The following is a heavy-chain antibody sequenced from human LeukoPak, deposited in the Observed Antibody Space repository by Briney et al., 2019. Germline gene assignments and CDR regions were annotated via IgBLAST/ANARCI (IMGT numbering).Heavy chain of an antibody. CDR2: IYTSGST. Sequence: SETLSLTCTVSGGSISSYYWSWIRQPPGKGLEWIGYIYTSGSTNYNPSLKSRVTISVDTSKNQFSLKLSSVTAADTAVYYCARQKGSSSSCGRYYFDYCGQGTLVTVSS. V-gene: IGHV4-4*09. CDR3: ARQKGSSSSCGRYYFDY. CDR1: GGSISSYY. J-gene: IGHJ4*02. D-gene: IGHD6-6*01.